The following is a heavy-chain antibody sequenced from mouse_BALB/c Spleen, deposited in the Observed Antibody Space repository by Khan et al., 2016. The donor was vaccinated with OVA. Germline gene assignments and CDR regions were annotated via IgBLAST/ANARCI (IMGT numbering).Heavy chain of an antibody. CDR3: VRDGAYYRNDGWFAY. CDR1: GYTFTSNT. J-gene: IGHJ3*01. V-gene: IGHV1-4*01. Sequence: QVQLQQSGAELARPGASVKMSCKASGYTFTSNTIHGIKLRLGQGLEGIGYIIPNNGKTNYNKNFKDKATLTADKSSTPVYMQLSSLTSDDSAVYNCVRDGAYYRNDGWFAYWGQGTLVTVSA. CDR2: IIPNNGKT. D-gene: IGHD2-14*01.